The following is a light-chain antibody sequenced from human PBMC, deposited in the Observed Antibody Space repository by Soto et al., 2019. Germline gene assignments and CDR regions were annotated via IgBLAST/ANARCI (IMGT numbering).Light chain of an antibody. CDR3: SSYTSSSPVV. CDR2: DVS. Sequence: QSALTRPASVSGSPGQSITISCTGTSSDVGGYNYVSWYQQHPGKAPKLMIYDVSNRPSGVSNRFSGSKSGNTASLTISGLQAEDEADYYCSSYTSSSPVVFGGGTKVTVL. J-gene: IGLJ2*01. V-gene: IGLV2-14*01. CDR1: SSDVGGYNY.